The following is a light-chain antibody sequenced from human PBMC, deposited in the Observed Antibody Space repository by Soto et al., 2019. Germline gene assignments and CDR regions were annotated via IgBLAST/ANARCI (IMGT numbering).Light chain of an antibody. CDR2: DVN. V-gene: IGLV2-11*01. CDR1: TSDVGGYNY. Sequence: HSVLTQPRSVSGSPGQSVTISCTGTTSDVGGYNYVSWYQQHPGKAPKLIIYDVNKRPPGVPDRFSGSKSGNTASLTISGLQAEVEADYYCCSYAGSYTYVFGTGTKLTVL. J-gene: IGLJ1*01. CDR3: CSYAGSYTYV.